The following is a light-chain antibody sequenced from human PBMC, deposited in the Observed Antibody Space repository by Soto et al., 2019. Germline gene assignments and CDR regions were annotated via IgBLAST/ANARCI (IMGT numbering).Light chain of an antibody. CDR1: QSISSY. V-gene: IGKV1-39*01. CDR3: QQSHTLAGT. J-gene: IGKJ2*01. CDR2: AAS. Sequence: DIQMTQSPSSLSASVGDRVNITCRASQSISSYLNWYQQNPGKAPNLLIYAASSLQSGVSSRFSGRGAWTDFTRTICSLRPEDSATYYYQQSHTLAGTFGQGTKVDIK.